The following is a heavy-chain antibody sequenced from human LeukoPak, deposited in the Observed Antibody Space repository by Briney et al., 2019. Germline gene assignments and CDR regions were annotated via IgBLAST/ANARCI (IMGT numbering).Heavy chain of an antibody. J-gene: IGHJ3*02. CDR1: GYSISSGYY. Sequence: KPSETLSLTCAVSGYSISSGYYWGWIRQPPGQGLEWMGSIYHSGSTYYNPSLKSRVTISVDTSKNHFSLKLSSVTAADTAVYYCARHAAVGDAFDIWGQGTMVTVSS. CDR2: IYHSGST. D-gene: IGHD6-25*01. V-gene: IGHV4-38-2*01. CDR3: ARHAAVGDAFDI.